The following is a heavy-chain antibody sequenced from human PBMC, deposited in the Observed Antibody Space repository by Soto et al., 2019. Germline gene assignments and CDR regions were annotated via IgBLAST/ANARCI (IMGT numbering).Heavy chain of an antibody. V-gene: IGHV4-34*01. CDR2: INHSGST. J-gene: IGHJ6*02. D-gene: IGHD3-10*01. CDR3: ARVSGIYYYVMDV. CDR1: GGSFSGYY. Sequence: SETLSLTCTVYGGSFSGYYWSWIRQPPWKGLEWIGEINHSGSTNYNPSLKSRVTISVDTSKNQFSLKLSSVTAADTAVYYCARVSGIYYYVMDVWGQGTTVTVSS.